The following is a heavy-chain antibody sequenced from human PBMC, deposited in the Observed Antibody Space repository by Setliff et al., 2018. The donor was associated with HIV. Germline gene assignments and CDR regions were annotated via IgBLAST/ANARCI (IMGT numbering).Heavy chain of an antibody. CDR1: GGSISRSSYY. D-gene: IGHD2-2*01. Sequence: KPSETPSLTCTVSGGSISRSSYYWGWIRQPPGKGLEWIGSIYYSGSTYYNPSLKSRVTISVDTSKNQVSLKLSSVTAADTAVYYCASRVLGYCRSTSCLNWFDPWGQGTLVTVSS. V-gene: IGHV4-39*01. J-gene: IGHJ5*02. CDR2: IYYSGST. CDR3: ASRVLGYCRSTSCLNWFDP.